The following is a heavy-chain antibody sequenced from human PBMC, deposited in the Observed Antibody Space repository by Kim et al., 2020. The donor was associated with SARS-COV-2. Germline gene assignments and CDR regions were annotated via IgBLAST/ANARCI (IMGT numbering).Heavy chain of an antibody. CDR3: ARAGDYDIGGYYGVFHH. V-gene: IGHV3-74*03. D-gene: IGHD3-22*01. CDR1: GFTLSNYS. J-gene: IGHJ1*01. CDR2: IHSNGSIT. Sequence: GGSLRLSCAASGFTLSNYSMNWVRQTPGKGLEWVSRIHSNGSITEYVDSVKGRFTISRDNAKNTLYLQMNSLRPEDTAVYYCARAGDYDIGGYYGVFHHWGQGALVTVSS.